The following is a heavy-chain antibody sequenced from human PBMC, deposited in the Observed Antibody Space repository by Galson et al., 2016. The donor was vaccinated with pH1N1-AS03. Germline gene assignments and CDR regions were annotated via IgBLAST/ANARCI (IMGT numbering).Heavy chain of an antibody. CDR1: GGSITSSNW. J-gene: IGHJ5*02. CDR2: VYHSGTT. V-gene: IGHV4/OR15-8*01. D-gene: IGHD5-12*01. CDR3: ARSDGRGDNFGYMRWFDP. Sequence: SETLSLTCDVSGGSITSSNWWNWVRQPPGQGLEWIGEVYHSGTTNYNSSLKSRVTVSVNKSKNQFSLKLNSVTAADTAVYYCARSDGRGDNFGYMRWFDPWGQGTLVTVSS.